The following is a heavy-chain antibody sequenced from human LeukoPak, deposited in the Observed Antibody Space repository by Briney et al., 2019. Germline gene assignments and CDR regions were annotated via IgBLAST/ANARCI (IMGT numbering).Heavy chain of an antibody. Sequence: PGGSLRLSCAASGFTFTSYEMNWVRQAPGKGLEWVSYISSTGNTIYYADSVKGRFTISGDNAKNSLYLQMNSLRADDTAVYYCARGRQWLVPFDYWGQGTLVTVSS. CDR3: ARGRQWLVPFDY. J-gene: IGHJ4*02. D-gene: IGHD6-19*01. V-gene: IGHV3-48*03. CDR1: GFTFTSYE. CDR2: ISSTGNTI.